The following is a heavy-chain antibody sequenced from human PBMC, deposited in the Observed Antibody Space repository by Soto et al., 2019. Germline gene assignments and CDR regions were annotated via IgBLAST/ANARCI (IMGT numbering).Heavy chain of an antibody. J-gene: IGHJ6*03. CDR3: ARDLTYYDSLTDIYYYYYMDV. D-gene: IGHD3-9*01. V-gene: IGHV3-11*01. CDR1: GFTFSDYY. CDR2: ISSSGSTI. Sequence: QVQLVESGGGLVKPGGSLRLSCAASGFTFSDYYMSWIRQAPGKGLEWVSYISSSGSTIYYADSVKGRFTISRDKAKNSLYLQMNNLRAEDTAVYYCARDLTYYDSLTDIYYYYYMDVWGKGTTVTGSS.